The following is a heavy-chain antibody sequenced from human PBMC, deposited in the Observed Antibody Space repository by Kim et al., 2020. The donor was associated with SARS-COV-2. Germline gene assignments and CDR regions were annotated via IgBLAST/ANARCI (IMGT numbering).Heavy chain of an antibody. D-gene: IGHD3-16*01. CDR2: IYYSGST. V-gene: IGHV4-59*13. CDR3: ARGRNYDYVWGSPTEAFDI. J-gene: IGHJ3*02. CDR1: GGSISSYY. Sequence: SETLSLTCTVSGGSISSYYWSWIRQPPGKGLEWIGYIYYSGSTNYNPSLKSRVTISVDTSKNQFSLKLSSVTAADTAVYYCARGRNYDYVWGSPTEAFDIWGQGTMVTVSS.